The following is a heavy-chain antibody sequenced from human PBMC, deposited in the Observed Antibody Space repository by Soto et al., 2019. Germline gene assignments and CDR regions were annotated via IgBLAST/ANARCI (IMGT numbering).Heavy chain of an antibody. Sequence: ASVKVSCRASGYIFTSYGISWVRQAPGQGLEWMGWISPHNGRTNYAQRFQGRVTVTRDTATSTVYMELGSLRSDDTAMYYCVRAGGRGGYAPFFDFWGQGTLVTVSS. D-gene: IGHD5-12*01. CDR2: ISPHNGRT. CDR3: VRAGGRGGYAPFFDF. CDR1: GYIFTSYG. J-gene: IGHJ4*02. V-gene: IGHV1-18*01.